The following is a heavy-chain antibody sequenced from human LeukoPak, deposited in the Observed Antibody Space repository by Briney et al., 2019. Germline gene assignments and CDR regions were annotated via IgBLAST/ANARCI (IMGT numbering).Heavy chain of an antibody. Sequence: GGSLRLSCAASGFTVSSNYMSWVRQAPGKGLEWVSVIYSGCSTYYADSVKGRFTISRDNSKNTLYLQMNSLRAEDTAVYYCARGYSSGWYDRAFDIWGQGTMVTVSS. CDR3: ARGYSSGWYDRAFDI. V-gene: IGHV3-53*01. D-gene: IGHD6-19*01. CDR1: GFTVSSNY. J-gene: IGHJ3*02. CDR2: IYSGCST.